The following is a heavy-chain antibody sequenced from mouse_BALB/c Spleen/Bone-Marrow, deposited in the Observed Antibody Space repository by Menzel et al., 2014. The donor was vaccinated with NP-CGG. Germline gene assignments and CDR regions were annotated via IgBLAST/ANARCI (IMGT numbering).Heavy chain of an antibody. Sequence: EVKLVESGGDLVQPGGPLKLSCAASGLTFGNYNISWVRQPPEKRLERVAYFSNGGGNTYYPDTVKGRFTISRDNAKNTLYLQMTSLKSEDTAIYYCARHETGTGQYFDYWGQGTTLTVSS. CDR3: ARHETGTGQYFDY. CDR1: GLTFGNYN. V-gene: IGHV5-12-2*01. D-gene: IGHD4-1*01. CDR2: FSNGGGNT. J-gene: IGHJ2*01.